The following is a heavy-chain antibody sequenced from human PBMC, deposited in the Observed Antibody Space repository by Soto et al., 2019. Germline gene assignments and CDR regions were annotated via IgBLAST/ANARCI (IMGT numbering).Heavy chain of an antibody. CDR2: IYYSGST. J-gene: IGHJ4*02. V-gene: IGHV4-61*01. Sequence: SSETLSLTCTVSGGSVSSGSYYWSWIRQPPGKGLEWIGYIYYSGSTNYNPSLKSRVTISVDTSKNQFSLKLSSVTAADTAVYYCAREVGGTYYDFWSGYYPRGYFDYWGQGTLVTVSS. CDR3: AREVGGTYYDFWSGYYPRGYFDY. CDR1: GGSVSSGSYY. D-gene: IGHD3-3*01.